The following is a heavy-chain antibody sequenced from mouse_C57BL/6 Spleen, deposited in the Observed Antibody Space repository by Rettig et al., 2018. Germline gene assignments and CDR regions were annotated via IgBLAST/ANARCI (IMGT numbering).Heavy chain of an antibody. V-gene: IGHV1-77*01. CDR2: IGPGSGST. D-gene: IGHD1-1*01. CDR1: GYTFTDYY. CDR3: ARYYGSSPYYFDY. J-gene: IGHJ2*01. Sequence: QVQLKQSGAELVKPGASVKISCKASGYTFTDYYINWVKQRPGQGLAWIGKIGPGSGSTYYNEKFKGKATLTADKSSSTAYRQLSSLTSEDSAVDFCARYYGSSPYYFDYWGQGTTLTVSS.